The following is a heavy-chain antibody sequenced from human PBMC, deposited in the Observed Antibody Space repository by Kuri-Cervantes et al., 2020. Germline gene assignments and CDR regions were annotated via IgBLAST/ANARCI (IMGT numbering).Heavy chain of an antibody. D-gene: IGHD1-26*01. Sequence: GESLKISYAASGFTFDDYAMHWVRQAPGKGLEWVSLISWDGGSAYYADSVKGRFTISRDNSKNSLYLQMNSLRTEDTALYYCAKDMSYGVFDYWGQGTLVTVSS. CDR2: ISWDGGSA. CDR3: AKDMSYGVFDY. J-gene: IGHJ4*02. V-gene: IGHV3-43*01. CDR1: GFTFDDYA.